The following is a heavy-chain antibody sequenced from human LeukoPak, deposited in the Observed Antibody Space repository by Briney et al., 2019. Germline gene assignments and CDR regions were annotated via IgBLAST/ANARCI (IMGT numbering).Heavy chain of an antibody. Sequence: GGSLRPSCAASGFTFSSYSMNWVRQAPGKGLEWVSCISGSNNYIYYADSVQGRFTISRDNAKNSLFLQMNSLRAEDTAVYYCATSHSSAWYSSMVYWGQGTLVTVPS. D-gene: IGHD6-19*01. CDR2: ISGSNNYI. V-gene: IGHV3-21*01. J-gene: IGHJ4*02. CDR3: ATSHSSAWYSSMVY. CDR1: GFTFSSYS.